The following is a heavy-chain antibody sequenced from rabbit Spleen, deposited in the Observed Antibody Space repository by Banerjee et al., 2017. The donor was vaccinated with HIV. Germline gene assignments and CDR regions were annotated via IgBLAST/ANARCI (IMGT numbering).Heavy chain of an antibody. Sequence: AQLVESGGGLVPPEGSLTLTCKASGFDFSSNAMCWVRQAPGKGPEWIACIVNGDGSTDYASWAKGRFTISRSTSLNTVDLQMNSLTAADTATYFCARDRGSGWGDAVDPWGPGTLVTVS. J-gene: IGHJ6*02. D-gene: IGHD4-1*01. CDR3: ARDRGSGWGDAVDP. CDR1: GFDFSSNA. CDR2: IVNGDGST. V-gene: IGHV1S47*01.